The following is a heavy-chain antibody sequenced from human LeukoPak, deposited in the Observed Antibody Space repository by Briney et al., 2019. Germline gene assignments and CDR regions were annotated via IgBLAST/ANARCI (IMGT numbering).Heavy chain of an antibody. D-gene: IGHD3-3*01. V-gene: IGHV3-23*01. J-gene: IGHJ5*02. CDR1: GFTFSSYV. Sequence: GGSLRLSCAASGFTFSSYVMTWVRQAPGKGLEWVSAISGSGGSTYYADSVKGRFTISRDNSKNTLYLQMSSLSAEDTAVYYCARVEILEWLSSGCWFDPWGQGTLVTVSS. CDR3: ARVEILEWLSSGCWFDP. CDR2: ISGSGGST.